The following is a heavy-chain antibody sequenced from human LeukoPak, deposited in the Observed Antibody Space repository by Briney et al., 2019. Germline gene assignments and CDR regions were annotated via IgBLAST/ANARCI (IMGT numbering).Heavy chain of an antibody. J-gene: IGHJ6*03. CDR1: GLTVSSNY. CDR2: IYSGGST. D-gene: IGHD3-22*01. V-gene: IGHV3-53*01. CDR3: ARDADSSGHYYDMDV. Sequence: GGSLRLSCAASGLTVSSNYMSWVRQAPGKGLECVSVIYSGGSTYYADSVKGRFTISRDNSKNTLYLQMNSPRAEDTAVYYCARDADSSGHYYDMDVWGKGTTVTVSS.